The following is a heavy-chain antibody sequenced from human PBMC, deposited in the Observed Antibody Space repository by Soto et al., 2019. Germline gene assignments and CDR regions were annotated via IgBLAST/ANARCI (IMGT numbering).Heavy chain of an antibody. V-gene: IGHV1-18*04. CDR1: GYTFTSYG. Sequence: GASVKVSCKASGYTFTSYGISWVRQAPGQGLEWMGWISAYNGNTNYAQKLQGRVTMTTDTSTSIAYMELRSLRSDDTAVYYCARGMETGTTRYYYYGMDVWGQGTTVTVSS. CDR3: ARGMETGTTRYYYYGMDV. J-gene: IGHJ6*02. D-gene: IGHD1-7*01. CDR2: ISAYNGNT.